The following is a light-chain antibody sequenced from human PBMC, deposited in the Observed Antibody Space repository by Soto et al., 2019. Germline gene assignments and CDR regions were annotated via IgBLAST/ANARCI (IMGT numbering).Light chain of an antibody. Sequence: DIHRTQSPSTLPASLGHRTTITSRAIQSISSWLAWYQQKPGKAPKLLIYNASSLESGVPYRLSGSGAGTEVTLTISRLQPDDCATYYCQQYNSYHQTFGQGTKV. CDR1: QSISSW. V-gene: IGKV1-5*03. CDR3: QQYNSYHQT. CDR2: NAS. J-gene: IGKJ1*01.